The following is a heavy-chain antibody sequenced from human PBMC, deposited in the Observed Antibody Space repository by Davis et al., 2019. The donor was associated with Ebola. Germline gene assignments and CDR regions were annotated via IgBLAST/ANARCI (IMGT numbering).Heavy chain of an antibody. CDR3: ARARDGYNSDYYYGMDV. CDR1: GYTFTSYG. V-gene: IGHV1-18*01. D-gene: IGHD5-24*01. CDR2: ISAYNGNT. J-gene: IGHJ6*02. Sequence: AASVKVSCKASGYTFTSYGISWVRQAPGQGLEWMGWISAYNGNTNYAQKLQGRVTMTTDTSTSTAYMELRSLRSDDTAVYYCARARDGYNSDYYYGMDVWGQGTTVTVSS.